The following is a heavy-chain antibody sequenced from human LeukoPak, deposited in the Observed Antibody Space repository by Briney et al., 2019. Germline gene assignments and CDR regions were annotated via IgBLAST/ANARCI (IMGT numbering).Heavy chain of an antibody. Sequence: GSSVKVSCKASGGTFSSYAISWVRQAPGQGLEWMGRIIPVLGLANYGQKFQGRVTITADKSTSTAYMELSSLRSDDTAVYYCARGGYSYADFDYWGQGTLVTVSS. CDR2: IIPVLGLA. CDR3: ARGGYSYADFDY. J-gene: IGHJ4*02. CDR1: GGTFSSYA. V-gene: IGHV1-69*04. D-gene: IGHD5-18*01.